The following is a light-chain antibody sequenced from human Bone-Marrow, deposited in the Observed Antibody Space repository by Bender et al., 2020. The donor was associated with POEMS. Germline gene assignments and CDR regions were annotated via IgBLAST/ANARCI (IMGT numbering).Light chain of an antibody. J-gene: IGLJ3*02. CDR2: EVR. Sequence: QSALIQVASVSGSPGQSITISCTGSSSDVGNYNLVSWYRQHPGKAPKLLIYEVRKRPSGVSNRFSGSKSGNTASLTISGLQAEDEADCYCCSYAPSSTSIWVFGGGTKLTVL. V-gene: IGLV2-23*02. CDR3: CSYAPSSTSIWV. CDR1: SSDVGNYNL.